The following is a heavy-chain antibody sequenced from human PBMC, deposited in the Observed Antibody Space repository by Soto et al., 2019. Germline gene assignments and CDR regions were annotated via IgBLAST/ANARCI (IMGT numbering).Heavy chain of an antibody. D-gene: IGHD3-10*01. CDR2: ISSSSSYI. Sequence: GGSLRLSCAASGFTFSSYSMNWVRQAPGKGLEWVSSISSSSSYIYYADSVKGRFTISRDNAKNSLYLQMNSLRAEDTAVYYCARAMVRGVIITSYYYGMDVWGQGTTVTVSS. CDR1: GFTFSSYS. V-gene: IGHV3-21*01. CDR3: ARAMVRGVIITSYYYGMDV. J-gene: IGHJ6*02.